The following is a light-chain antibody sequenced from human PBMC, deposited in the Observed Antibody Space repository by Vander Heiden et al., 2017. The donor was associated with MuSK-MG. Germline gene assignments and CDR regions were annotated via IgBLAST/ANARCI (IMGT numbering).Light chain of an antibody. V-gene: IGKV1-6*01. Sequence: AIQMSQSPSSLSASVGDRVTITCRASQDITNDLGWYQQKPGKAPNLLIYAASRLKSGVPSRFSGRGSGTEFTLTISSLQPEDFATYYCLQYYEYPRTFGQGSILEI. CDR1: QDITND. CDR3: LQYYEYPRT. CDR2: AAS. J-gene: IGKJ2*01.